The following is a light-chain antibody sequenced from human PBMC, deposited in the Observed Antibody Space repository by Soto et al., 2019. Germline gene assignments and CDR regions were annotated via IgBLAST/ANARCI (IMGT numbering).Light chain of an antibody. CDR2: WAS. CDR1: LNIYFRSNNRNY. V-gene: IGKV4-1*01. J-gene: IGKJ4*01. CDR3: QQYYTTPLT. Sequence: DIVMTQSPDSLRVSLGERATITCTSSLNIYFRSNNRNYLAWYQQKSGQPPKLLIYWASTREPGVPDRFSGSGSGTYFTLTIDNVQPDDVAVYYWQQYYTTPLTFGGGTRVDIK.